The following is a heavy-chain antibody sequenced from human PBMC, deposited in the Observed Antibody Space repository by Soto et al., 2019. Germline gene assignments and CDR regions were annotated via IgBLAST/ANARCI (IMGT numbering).Heavy chain of an antibody. J-gene: IGHJ5*02. Sequence: QVQLVQSGAEVKKPGSSMKVSCRASGGTFRSYSISWVRLAPGQGLEWMGRIIPILGVASYAQKFQGRVTITAAKSTSTAYLELNSLRSEDTAVYYCARGEVATILASNWFDPWGQGPLVSVSS. CDR3: ARGEVATILASNWFDP. V-gene: IGHV1-69*02. D-gene: IGHD5-12*01. CDR1: GGTFRSYS. CDR2: IIPILGVA.